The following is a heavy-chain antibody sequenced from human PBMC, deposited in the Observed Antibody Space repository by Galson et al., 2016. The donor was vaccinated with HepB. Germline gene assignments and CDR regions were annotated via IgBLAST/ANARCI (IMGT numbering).Heavy chain of an antibody. D-gene: IGHD5-18*01. CDR1: GGSISSGGNY. CDR3: ARGEWMQLSFDS. Sequence: TLSLTCTVSGGSISSGGNYWNWIRQHPGKGLEWIGYIFRSGYTSYNPSLKSRVIISIDTSKNQFSLKLTSVNAADTAVYYCARGEWMQLSFDSWGQGTLVTVSS. V-gene: IGHV4-31*03. CDR2: IFRSGYT. J-gene: IGHJ4*02.